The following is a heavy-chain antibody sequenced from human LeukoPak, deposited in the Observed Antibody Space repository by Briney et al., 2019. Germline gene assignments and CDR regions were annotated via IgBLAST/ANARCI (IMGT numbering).Heavy chain of an antibody. CDR1: GYTFTSNY. D-gene: IGHD2-8*01. CDR2: INPSGGST. J-gene: IGHJ1*01. CDR3: ARGMRLMVYAVTDFQH. Sequence: ASVKVSCKAFGYTFTSNYMHWVRQAPGQGLEWMGIINPSGGSTSYAQKFQGRVTMTRDMSTSTVYMELSSLRSEDTAVYYCARGMRLMVYAVTDFQHWGQGTLVTVSS. V-gene: IGHV1-46*01.